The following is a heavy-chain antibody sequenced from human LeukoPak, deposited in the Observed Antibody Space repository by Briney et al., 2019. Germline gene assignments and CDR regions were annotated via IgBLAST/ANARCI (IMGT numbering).Heavy chain of an antibody. J-gene: IGHJ3*02. Sequence: ASVKVSCKASGYTFTSYDINWVRQAPGQGLEWMGWISAYNGNTNYAQKLQGRVTMTTDTSTSTAYMELRSLRSDDTAVYYCARSVNLEWLVTGADAFDIWGQGTMVTVSS. CDR3: ARSVNLEWLVTGADAFDI. V-gene: IGHV1-18*01. CDR1: GYTFTSYD. CDR2: ISAYNGNT. D-gene: IGHD6-19*01.